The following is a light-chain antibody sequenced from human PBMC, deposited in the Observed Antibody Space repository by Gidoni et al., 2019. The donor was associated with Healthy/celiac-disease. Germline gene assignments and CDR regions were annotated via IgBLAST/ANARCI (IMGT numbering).Light chain of an antibody. CDR1: QSVSSN. J-gene: IGKJ2*01. CDR3: QQYNNWPPYT. V-gene: IGKV3-15*01. CDR2: GAS. Sequence: EIAMTQSPDTLSVSPGETATLSCRASQSVSSNLAWYQQKPGQAPRLLIYGASTRATGIPARFSGSGSGTEFTLTISSLQSEDFAVYYCQQYNNWPPYTFGQGTKLEIK.